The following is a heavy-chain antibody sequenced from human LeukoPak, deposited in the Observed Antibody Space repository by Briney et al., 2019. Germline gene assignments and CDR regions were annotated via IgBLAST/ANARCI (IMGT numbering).Heavy chain of an antibody. Sequence: SETLSLTCTVSGGSISGDSYYWSWLRQPAGKGLEWIGRIYTSGSTNYNPSLKSRVTISLDTSKNQFSLKLNSVTAADTAVYYCARGVATINFDYWGQGTLVTVSS. CDR2: IYTSGST. J-gene: IGHJ4*02. CDR1: GGSISGDSYY. CDR3: ARGVATINFDY. D-gene: IGHD5-24*01. V-gene: IGHV4-61*02.